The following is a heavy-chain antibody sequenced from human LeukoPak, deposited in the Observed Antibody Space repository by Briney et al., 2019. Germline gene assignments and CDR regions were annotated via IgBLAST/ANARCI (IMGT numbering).Heavy chain of an antibody. CDR1: GFTFGDYA. V-gene: IGHV3-49*03. J-gene: IGHJ4*02. CDR2: IRNKAYGGIT. Sequence: GGSLRLSCTTSGFTFGDYAMSWFRQAPGKGLEWVTFIRNKAYGGITGYAASVKGRFTISRDDSKSIAYLQINSLKAEDTAVYYCTRAKDGGYYYFDYWGQGALVTVSS. D-gene: IGHD4-17*01. CDR3: TRAKDGGYYYFDY.